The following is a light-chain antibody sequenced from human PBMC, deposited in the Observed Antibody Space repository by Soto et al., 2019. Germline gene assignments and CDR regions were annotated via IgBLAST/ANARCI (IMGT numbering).Light chain of an antibody. V-gene: IGLV2-8*01. CDR2: EVS. J-gene: IGLJ1*01. CDR3: TSHAGSNNYV. CDR1: SSDVGGYNY. Sequence: QSALTQPPSASGSPGQSVAIPCTGTSSDVGGYNYVSWYQQHPGKAPKLIISEVSKRPSGVPDRFSGSKSGNTASLTVSGLQAEDEADYYCTSHAGSNNYVFGTGTKVTVL.